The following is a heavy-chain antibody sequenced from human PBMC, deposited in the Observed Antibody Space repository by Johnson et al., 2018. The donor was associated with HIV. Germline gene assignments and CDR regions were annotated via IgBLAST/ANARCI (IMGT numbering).Heavy chain of an antibody. CDR3: VNGAFKAWIQLWATWGAYDAFDI. CDR1: RFTFDDYA. J-gene: IGHJ3*02. V-gene: IGHV3-43D*03. D-gene: IGHD5-18*01. Sequence: VQLVESGGSLVQPGGSLRLSCETSRFTFDDYAMHWVRQAPGKGLEWVSLINWDGDSSYYADSVTGRFTISRDHFTHTLYLQMNSLRAEDTAVYYCVNGAFKAWIQLWATWGAYDAFDIWGQGTMVTVSS. CDR2: INWDGDSS.